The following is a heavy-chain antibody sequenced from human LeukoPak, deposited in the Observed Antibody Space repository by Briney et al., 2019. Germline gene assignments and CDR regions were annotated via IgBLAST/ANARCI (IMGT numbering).Heavy chain of an antibody. CDR2: ISGSGGST. J-gene: IGHJ5*02. CDR3: AEDRMGPNWFDP. Sequence: GGSLRLSCAASGFTFSSYAMSWVRQAPGKGLEWVSAISGSGGSTYYADSVKGRFTISRDNSKNTLYLQMNSLRAEDTAVYYCAEDRMGPNWFDPWGQGTLVTVSS. CDR1: GFTFSSYA. D-gene: IGHD2-8*01. V-gene: IGHV3-23*01.